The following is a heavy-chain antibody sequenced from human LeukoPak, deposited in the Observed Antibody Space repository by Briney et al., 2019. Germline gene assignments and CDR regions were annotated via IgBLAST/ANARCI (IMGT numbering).Heavy chain of an antibody. V-gene: IGHV3-7*01. D-gene: IGHD2-21*02. CDR3: ARLQAYCGGDCYPLFDY. CDR2: IKQDGSEK. J-gene: IGHJ4*02. Sequence: GGSLRLSCAASGLTFSSYWMSWVRQAPGKGLEWVANIKQDGSEKYYVDSVKGRFTISRDNAKNSLYLQMDSLRAEDTAVYYCARLQAYCGGDCYPLFDYWGQGTLVAVSS. CDR1: GLTFSSYW.